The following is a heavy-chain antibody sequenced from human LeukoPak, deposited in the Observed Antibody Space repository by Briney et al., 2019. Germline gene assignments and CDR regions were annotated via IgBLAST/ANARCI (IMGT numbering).Heavy chain of an antibody. CDR2: IRSKANSYAT. CDR1: GFTFSGSA. J-gene: IGHJ4*02. CDR3: TRPGIAVADPDY. V-gene: IGHV3-73*01. D-gene: IGHD6-19*01. Sequence: GGSLKLSCAASGFTFSGSAMHWVRQASGKGVEWVGRIRSKANSYATAYAASVKGRFTISRDDSKNTAYLQMNSLKTEDTAVYYCTRPGIAVADPDYWGQGTLATVSS.